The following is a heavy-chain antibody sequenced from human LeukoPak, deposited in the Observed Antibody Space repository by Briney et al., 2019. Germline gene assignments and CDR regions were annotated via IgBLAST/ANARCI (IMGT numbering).Heavy chain of an antibody. Sequence: ASVKVSCKASGGTFSSYAISWVRQAPGQGLEWLGGIIPIFGTANYAQKFQGRVTITADESTSTAYMELSSLRSEDTAVYYCASSSSIAARPAGGYYWGQGTLVTVSS. CDR3: ASSSSIAARPAGGYY. J-gene: IGHJ4*02. D-gene: IGHD6-6*01. V-gene: IGHV1-69*13. CDR1: GGTFSSYA. CDR2: IIPIFGTA.